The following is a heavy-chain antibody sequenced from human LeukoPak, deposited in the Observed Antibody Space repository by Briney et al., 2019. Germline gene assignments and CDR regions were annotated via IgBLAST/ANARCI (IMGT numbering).Heavy chain of an antibody. D-gene: IGHD4-17*01. CDR2: VHANGRT. V-gene: IGHV4-61*02. CDR1: GGSIRSSDYY. CDR3: ARGRPYGDYFDY. J-gene: IGHJ4*02. Sequence: PSETLSLTCTVSGGSIRSSDYYWCWIRQSAGKGLEWIGRVHANGRTYYNPSLKSRLTLSLDASESQLSLKLSSVTAADTAPYYCARGRPYGDYFDYWGQGARVTVSS.